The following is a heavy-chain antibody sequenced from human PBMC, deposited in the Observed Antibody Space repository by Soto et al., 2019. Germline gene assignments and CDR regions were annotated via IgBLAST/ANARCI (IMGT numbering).Heavy chain of an antibody. J-gene: IGHJ6*02. CDR1: GFTFSSYA. D-gene: IGHD6-19*01. CDR3: AKGSGWDYYGMDV. V-gene: IGHV3-23*01. CDR2: ISGSGGST. Sequence: TGGSLRLSCAASGFTFSSYAMSWVRQAPGKGLEWVSAISGSGGSTYYADSVKGRFTISRDNSKNTLYLQMNSLRAEDTAVYYCAKGSGWDYYGMDVWGQGTTVTVSS.